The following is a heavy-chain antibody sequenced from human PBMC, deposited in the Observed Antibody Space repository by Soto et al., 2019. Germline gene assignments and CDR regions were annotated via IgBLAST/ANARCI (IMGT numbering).Heavy chain of an antibody. CDR2: ISWSSVYT. D-gene: IGHD2-21*01. CDR1: EFTFDDYA. CDR3: VKDKSLGGEASTYYFDF. J-gene: IGHJ4*02. V-gene: IGHV3-9*01. Sequence: SLRLSCAASEFTFDDYAMHWVRQGPGKGLEWVAFISWSSVYTGYADSVKGRFTISRDNAKSSLYLDMNSLRPEDTALYFCVKDKSLGGEASTYYFDFWGQGTLVTVSS.